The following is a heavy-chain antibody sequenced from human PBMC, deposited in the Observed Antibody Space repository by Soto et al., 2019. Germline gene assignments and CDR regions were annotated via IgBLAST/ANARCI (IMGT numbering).Heavy chain of an antibody. D-gene: IGHD3-3*01. CDR1: GFTFSDYY. Sequence: EGALRGSCAVSGFTFSDYYMSWIRQAPGKGLEWVSYISSSSRYTNYADSVKGRFTISRDNAKNSLYLQMNSLRAEDTAVYYCAREGGVLRFLEWLSADDYYYGMHVWPQGSTVTVSS. CDR2: ISSSSRYT. CDR3: AREGGVLRFLEWLSADDYYYGMHV. J-gene: IGHJ6*02. V-gene: IGHV3-11*06.